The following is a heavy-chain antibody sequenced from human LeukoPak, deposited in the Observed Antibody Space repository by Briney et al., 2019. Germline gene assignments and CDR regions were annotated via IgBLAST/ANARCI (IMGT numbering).Heavy chain of an antibody. CDR3: ARGSGSYNY. Sequence: SETLSLTCTVSGGSISSYYWSWIRQPPGKGLEWIGYIYYSGSTNYNPSLKSRVTISVDTSKNQFSLKLSSVTAADTAVYYCARGSGSYNYWGQGTLVTVSS. CDR2: IYYSGST. J-gene: IGHJ4*02. D-gene: IGHD1-26*01. CDR1: GGSISSYY. V-gene: IGHV4-59*01.